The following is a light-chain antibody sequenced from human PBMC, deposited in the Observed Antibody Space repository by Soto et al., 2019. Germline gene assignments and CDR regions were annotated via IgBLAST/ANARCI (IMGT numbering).Light chain of an antibody. CDR1: SSDVGSYNL. V-gene: IGLV2-23*01. Sequence: SVLTQPSSGSGSPGHSITISCTGTSSDVGSYNLVSWYQQHPGKAPKLMIYEGSKRPSGVSNRFSGSKSGNTASLTISGLQAEDEADYYCCSYAGSSTYVFGTGTKVTVL. CDR3: CSYAGSSTYV. CDR2: EGS. J-gene: IGLJ1*01.